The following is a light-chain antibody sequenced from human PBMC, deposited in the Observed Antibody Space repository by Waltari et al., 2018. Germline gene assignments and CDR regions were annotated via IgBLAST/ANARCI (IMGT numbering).Light chain of an antibody. Sequence: QSVLTQPPSASGTPGQSGTISCSGSLSNIGTHYVYWYQQLPGTAPKPLIYLTHQRPSGVPDRFSASKSGTSASLAISGLRFEDEGDYYCATRDEGPTVVFGGGTKVTVL. J-gene: IGLJ2*01. CDR3: ATRDEGPTVV. V-gene: IGLV1-47*01. CDR2: LTH. CDR1: LSNIGTHY.